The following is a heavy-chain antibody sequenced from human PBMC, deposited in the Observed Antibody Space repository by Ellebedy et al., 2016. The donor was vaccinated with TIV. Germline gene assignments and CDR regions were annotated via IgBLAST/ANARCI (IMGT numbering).Heavy chain of an antibody. CDR3: ARRKRECDYDYFGFDH. V-gene: IGHV3-74*03. Sequence: GESLKISCAVSGFTFSSYWMQWVRQAPGKGLVWVSGINGDGTTTTYADSVKGRFTLSRENAKNTLYLQMNRLRVEDTAVYFCARRKRECDYDYFGFDHWGQGTLVTVSS. CDR2: INGDGTTT. CDR1: GFTFSSYW. D-gene: IGHD5-12*01. J-gene: IGHJ4*02.